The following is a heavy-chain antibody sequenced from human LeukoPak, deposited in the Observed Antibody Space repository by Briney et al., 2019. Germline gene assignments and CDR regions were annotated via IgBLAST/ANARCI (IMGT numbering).Heavy chain of an antibody. Sequence: PSETLSLTCTVSGGSISSYYWSWIRQPPGKGLEWFGYIYYSGSTNYNPSLKSRVTISVDTSKNQFPLKLSSVTAADTAVYYCARDSSGSYQLAVENAFDIWGQGTMVTVSS. CDR1: GGSISSYY. V-gene: IGHV4-59*01. D-gene: IGHD1-26*01. CDR3: ARDSSGSYQLAVENAFDI. CDR2: IYYSGST. J-gene: IGHJ3*02.